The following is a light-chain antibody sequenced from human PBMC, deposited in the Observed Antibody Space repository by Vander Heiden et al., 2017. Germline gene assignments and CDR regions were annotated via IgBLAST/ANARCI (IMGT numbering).Light chain of an antibody. V-gene: IGKV4-1*01. CDR1: QSVLSSSNNKNY. CDR2: WAS. J-gene: IGKJ1*01. Sequence: IVLTQSPASLAVSLGSRATINCKSSQSVLSSSNNKNYLTWFQQKPGQPPKLLIYWASTRESGVPDRFSGSGSGTDFTLTISSLQAEDVAVYYCQQYYNIPRTFGQGTKVEIK. CDR3: QQYYNIPRT.